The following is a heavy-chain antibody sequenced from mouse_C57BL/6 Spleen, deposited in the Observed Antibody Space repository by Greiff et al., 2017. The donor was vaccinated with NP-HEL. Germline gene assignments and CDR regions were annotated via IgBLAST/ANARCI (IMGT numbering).Heavy chain of an antibody. Sequence: QVQLKESGPELVKPGASVKISCKASGYAFSSSWMNWVKQRPGKGLEWIGRIYPGDGDTNYNGKFKGKATLTADKSSSTAYMQLSSLTSEDSAVYFCANFYYYGSSYDAMDYWGQGTSVTVSS. CDR3: ANFYYYGSSYDAMDY. CDR2: IYPGDGDT. D-gene: IGHD1-1*01. CDR1: GYAFSSSW. V-gene: IGHV1-82*01. J-gene: IGHJ4*01.